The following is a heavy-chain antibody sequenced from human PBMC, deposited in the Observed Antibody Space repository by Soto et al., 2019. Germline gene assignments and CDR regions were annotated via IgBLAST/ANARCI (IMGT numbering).Heavy chain of an antibody. V-gene: IGHV4-59*08. CDR2: IYYSGST. J-gene: IGHJ6*03. CDR3: ARQPLAGYYYYMDV. D-gene: IGHD6-13*01. Sequence: PETLSLTCTVSGGSLSSYYWSWIRQPPGKGLEWIGYIYYSGSTNYNPSLKSRVTISVDTSKNQFSLKLSSVTAADMAVYYCARQPLAGYYYYMDVWGKGTTVTVSS. CDR1: GGSLSSYY.